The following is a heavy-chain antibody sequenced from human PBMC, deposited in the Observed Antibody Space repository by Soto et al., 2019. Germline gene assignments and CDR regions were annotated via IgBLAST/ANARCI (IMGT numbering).Heavy chain of an antibody. CDR1: GFTFSSFE. CDR2: ISGSGSTI. Sequence: GGSLRLSCAGSGFTFSSFEMNWVRQAPGKGLEWVSYISGSGSTIYYADSVKGRFTISRDNAKNSLYLQMNSLRADDTAVYYCARDKYDGSAPGYWGQGTLVTVSS. V-gene: IGHV3-48*03. D-gene: IGHD3-22*01. CDR3: ARDKYDGSAPGY. J-gene: IGHJ4*02.